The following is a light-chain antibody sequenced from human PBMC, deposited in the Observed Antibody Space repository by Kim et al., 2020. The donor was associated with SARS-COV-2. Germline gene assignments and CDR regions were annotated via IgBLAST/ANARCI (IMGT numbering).Light chain of an antibody. V-gene: IGKV1-39*01. J-gene: IGKJ1*01. CDR2: KAS. CDR1: QSIRNY. Sequence: DIQMTQSPSSLSASLGDRVTITCRASQSIRNYLNWYQQKPGKAPNLLMHKASSLQSGVPSRFSGSGFGTDFTLTISSLQPEDFAIYYCQQSYLNPVTFGQGTKVDIK. CDR3: QQSYLNPVT.